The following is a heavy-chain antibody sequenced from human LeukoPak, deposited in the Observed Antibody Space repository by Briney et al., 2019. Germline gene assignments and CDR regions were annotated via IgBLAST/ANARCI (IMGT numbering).Heavy chain of an antibody. CDR3: ARVSGYSSSWPEANLNYYYYYGMDV. V-gene: IGHV4-31*03. J-gene: IGHJ6*02. D-gene: IGHD6-13*01. CDR2: IYYSGSA. CDR1: GGSISSGVYY. Sequence: SETLSLTCTVSGGSISSGVYYWSWIRQHPGKGLEWIGYIYYSGSAYDNPSLKSRVTISVDTSKNQFSLKLSSVTAADTAVYYCARVSGYSSSWPEANLNYYYYYGMDVWGQGTTVTVSS.